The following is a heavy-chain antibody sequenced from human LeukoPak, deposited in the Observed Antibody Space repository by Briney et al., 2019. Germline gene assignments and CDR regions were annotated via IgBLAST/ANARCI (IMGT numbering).Heavy chain of an antibody. D-gene: IGHD1-26*01. V-gene: IGHV1-2*02. J-gene: IGHJ4*02. CDR3: ARLLGSFYDF. Sequence: GASVKVSCKASGYTFTDYHIHWVRQAPGQGLEWLGRINPNSGGTEYGQKFQGRITMTRDTSINSAFMELSRLTSDDTALYYCARLLGSFYDFWGQGTLVTVS. CDR2: INPNSGGT. CDR1: GYTFTDYH.